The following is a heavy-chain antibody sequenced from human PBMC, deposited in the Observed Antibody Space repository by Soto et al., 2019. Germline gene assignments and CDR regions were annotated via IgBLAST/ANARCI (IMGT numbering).Heavy chain of an antibody. D-gene: IGHD5-18*01. V-gene: IGHV3-21*01. CDR1: GFTFSSYS. CDR3: ARGYVDTAFDY. J-gene: IGHJ4*02. Sequence: VGSLRLSCAASGFTFSSYSMNWVRQAPGKGLEWVSSISSSSSYIYYADSVKGRFTISRDNAKNSLYLQMNSPRAEDTAVYYCARGYVDTAFDYWGQGTLVTVSS. CDR2: ISSSSSYI.